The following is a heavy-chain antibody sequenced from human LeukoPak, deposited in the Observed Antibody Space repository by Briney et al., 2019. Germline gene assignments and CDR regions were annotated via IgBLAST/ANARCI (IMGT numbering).Heavy chain of an antibody. J-gene: IGHJ4*02. Sequence: SVTVSCTASGGTFSSYAISWVRQAPGQGLEWMGGIIPIFGTANYAQKFQGRVTITADESTSTAYMELSSLRAEDTAVYYCARDEKHGPSSSWYEYYFDYWGQGTLVTVSS. V-gene: IGHV1-69*13. CDR2: IIPIFGTA. D-gene: IGHD6-13*01. CDR3: ARDEKHGPSSSWYEYYFDY. CDR1: GGTFSSYA.